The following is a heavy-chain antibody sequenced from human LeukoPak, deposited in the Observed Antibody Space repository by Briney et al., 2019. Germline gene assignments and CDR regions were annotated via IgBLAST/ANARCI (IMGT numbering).Heavy chain of an antibody. D-gene: IGHD6-19*01. CDR3: ARLYSSGSLHYFDY. CDR2: IYTSGST. CDR1: GGSISSYY. J-gene: IGHJ4*02. Sequence: SETLSLTRTVSGGSISSYYWSWIRQPAGKGLEWIGRIYTSGSTNYNPSLKSRVTMSVDTSKNQFSLKLSSVTAADTAVYYCARLYSSGSLHYFDYWGQGTLVTVSS. V-gene: IGHV4-4*07.